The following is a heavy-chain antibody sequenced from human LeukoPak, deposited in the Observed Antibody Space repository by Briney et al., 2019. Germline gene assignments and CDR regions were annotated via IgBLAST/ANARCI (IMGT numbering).Heavy chain of an antibody. D-gene: IGHD3-10*01. J-gene: IGHJ6*02. V-gene: IGHV1-18*01. Sequence: GASVKVSCKASGYTFTSYDISWGRQAPGQGLEWMGWISGYNGNTNYGQKFQGRVTVTTDKSTSTAYMELRSLRSDDTAVYYCARGGGSGSNGMDVWGQGTTVTVSS. CDR2: ISGYNGNT. CDR1: GYTFTSYD. CDR3: ARGGGSGSNGMDV.